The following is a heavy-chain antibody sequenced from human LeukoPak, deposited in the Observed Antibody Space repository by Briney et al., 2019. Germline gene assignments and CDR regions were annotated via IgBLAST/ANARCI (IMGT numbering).Heavy chain of an antibody. CDR1: GFTFSSYA. V-gene: IGHV3-23*01. Sequence: GGSLRLSCAASGFTFSSYAMSWVRQAPGKGLEWVSAISGSGGSTYYADSVKGRFTISRDKSKNTLYLQMNSLRAEDTAVYYCAKASGYDFPIVPGNYYYYGMDVWGQGTTVTVSS. CDR3: AKASGYDFPIVPGNYYYYGMDV. CDR2: ISGSGGST. J-gene: IGHJ6*02. D-gene: IGHD2/OR15-2a*01.